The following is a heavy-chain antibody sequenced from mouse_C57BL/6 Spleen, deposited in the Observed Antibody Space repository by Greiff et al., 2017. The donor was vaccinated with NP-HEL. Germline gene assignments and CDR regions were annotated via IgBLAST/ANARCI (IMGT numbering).Heavy chain of an antibody. D-gene: IGHD1-1*01. J-gene: IGHJ3*01. V-gene: IGHV1-7*01. Sequence: QVHVKQSGAELAKPGASVKLSCKASGYTFTSYWMHWVKQRPGQGLEWIGYINPSSGYTKYNQKFKDKATLTADKSSSTAYMPLSSLTYEDSAVYYCARERDYGSSSFAYWGQGTLVTVSA. CDR3: ARERDYGSSSFAY. CDR1: GYTFTSYW. CDR2: INPSSGYT.